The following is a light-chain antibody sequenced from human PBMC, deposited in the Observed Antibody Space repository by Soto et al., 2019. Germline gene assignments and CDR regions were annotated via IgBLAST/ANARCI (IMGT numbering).Light chain of an antibody. J-gene: IGLJ2*01. CDR2: EVS. Sequence: QSVLTQPASVSGSPEQSITISCTGTSSDVGGYNHVSWYQQHPGKAPELMIYEVSNRPSGVSDRFFGSKSGNTASLTISGLQAEDEADYYCSSYTSNSTLVFGGGTKVTVL. V-gene: IGLV2-14*01. CDR1: SSDVGGYNH. CDR3: SSYTSNSTLV.